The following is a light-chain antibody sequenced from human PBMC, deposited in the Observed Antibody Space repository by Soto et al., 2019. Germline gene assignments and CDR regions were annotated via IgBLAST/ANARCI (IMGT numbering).Light chain of an antibody. CDR3: GTCDISVSSVV. CDR1: SSNIGNND. CDR2: DNN. V-gene: IGLV1-51*01. J-gene: IGLJ2*01. Sequence: QSVLTQPPSVSAAPGQKVTISCSGSSSNIGNNDVSCYQQLPGTAPKLLIYDNNMRPSGIPDRFSGSKSGTSAPLGITGLQSGDEADNYCGTCDISVSSVVFGGGTKLTVL.